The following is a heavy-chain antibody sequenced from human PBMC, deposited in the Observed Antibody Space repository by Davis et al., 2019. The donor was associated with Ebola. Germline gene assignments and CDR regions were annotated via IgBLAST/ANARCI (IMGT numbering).Heavy chain of an antibody. CDR3: ARQVRQNFYYYYYMDV. CDR2: IYPGDSDT. J-gene: IGHJ6*03. CDR1: GYSFASYW. V-gene: IGHV5-51*01. Sequence: GESLKISCKTSGYSFASYWIGWVRQMPGKGLEWMGIIYPGDSDTIYSPSFQGQVTISADKSIGTAYLQWSSLKASDTALYYCARQVRQNFYYYYYMDVWGQGTTVTVSS. D-gene: IGHD1-7*01.